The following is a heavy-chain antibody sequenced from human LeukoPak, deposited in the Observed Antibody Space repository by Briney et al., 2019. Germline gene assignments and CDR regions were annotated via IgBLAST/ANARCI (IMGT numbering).Heavy chain of an antibody. V-gene: IGHV3-33*01. D-gene: IGHD3-10*01. CDR3: ARSGSTYYYGMDV. CDR2: IWYDGTDK. J-gene: IGHJ6*02. Sequence: GGSLRLSCAASGFTFSSYGMHWVRQGAGKGLELVTFIWYDGTDKNYADPVKGRFTISRDNSKNTLYLQMNSLRAEDTAVYYCARSGSTYYYGMDVWGQGTTVTVSS. CDR1: GFTFSSYG.